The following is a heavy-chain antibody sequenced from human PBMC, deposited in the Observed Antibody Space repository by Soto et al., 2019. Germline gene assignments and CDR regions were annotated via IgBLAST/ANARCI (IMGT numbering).Heavy chain of an antibody. CDR2: IYYSGTT. V-gene: IGHV4-39*01. CDR1: GRSISSSSCY. D-gene: IGHD3-9*01. CDR3: ARHRGYYDILTGYYTELNFDY. Sequence: XETLSLTCTVSGRSISSSSCYWGWIRQPPGKGLEWIGSIYYSGTTYYNPSLKSRVTISVDTSKNQFSLKLSSVTAADTAVYYCARHRGYYDILTGYYTELNFDYWGQGTLVTVSS. J-gene: IGHJ4*02.